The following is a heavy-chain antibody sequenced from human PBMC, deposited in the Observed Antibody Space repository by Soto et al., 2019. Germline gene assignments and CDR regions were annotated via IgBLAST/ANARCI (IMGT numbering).Heavy chain of an antibody. V-gene: IGHV3-66*01. J-gene: IGHJ4*02. CDR3: AAYYDFWSGYSPYYFDY. Sequence: EVQLVESGGGLVQPGGSLRLSCAASGFTVSSNYMSWVRQAPGKGLEWVSVIYGGGSTYYADSVKGRFTISRDNSKNTLYLQMNILRAEDTAVYYCAAYYDFWSGYSPYYFDYWGQGTLVTVSS. CDR2: IYGGGST. D-gene: IGHD3-3*01. CDR1: GFTVSSNY.